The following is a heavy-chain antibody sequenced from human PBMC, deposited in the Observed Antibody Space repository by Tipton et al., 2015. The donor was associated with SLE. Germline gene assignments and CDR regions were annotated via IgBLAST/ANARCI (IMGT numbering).Heavy chain of an antibody. V-gene: IGHV3-30*02. CDR3: ARGESDTVAGYFDY. D-gene: IGHD6-19*01. J-gene: IGHJ4*02. Sequence: SLRLSCAASGFTFSSYGMHWVRQAPGKGLEWVAFIRYDGSNKYYADSVKGRFTISRDNSKNTPYLQMNSLRAEDTALYYCARGESDTVAGYFDYWGQGTLVTVSS. CDR1: GFTFSSYG. CDR2: IRYDGSNK.